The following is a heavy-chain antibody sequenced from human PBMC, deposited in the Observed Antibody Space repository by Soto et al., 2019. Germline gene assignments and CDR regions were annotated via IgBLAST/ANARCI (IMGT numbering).Heavy chain of an antibody. D-gene: IGHD2-8*01. J-gene: IGHJ5*02. CDR1: GGSITSYY. CDR2: IYYSGGT. V-gene: IGHV4-59*01. Sequence: SETLSLTCTVSGGSITSYYWSWIRQPPGKGLEWIGYIYYSGGTNYNPSLKSRVTISVDTSKNQFSLKLNSVTAADTAVYYCGRDSEACTTGGCYLNWFDPWGQGTLVTVSS. CDR3: GRDSEACTTGGCYLNWFDP.